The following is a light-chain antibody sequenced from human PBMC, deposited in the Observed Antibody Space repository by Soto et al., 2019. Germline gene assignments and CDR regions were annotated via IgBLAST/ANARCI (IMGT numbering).Light chain of an antibody. CDR2: DAS. J-gene: IGKJ4*01. V-gene: IGKV3-20*01. CDR3: QHPPTS. CDR1: QTITSRY. Sequence: EIVFTKSRGPLSLSPGERATLSCRASQTITSRYLAWYQQRPGQAPRLLIYDASNRATGIPVRFAGSGSGTDFALTISSLEPEDFVLYYCQHPPTSLGGGTKVDNK.